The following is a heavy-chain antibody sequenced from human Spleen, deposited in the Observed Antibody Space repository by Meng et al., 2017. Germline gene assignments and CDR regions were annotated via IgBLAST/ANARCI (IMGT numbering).Heavy chain of an antibody. CDR2: INPKSGDT. CDR1: GYNFPDYW. Sequence: QVQVVQCGAGVKKTGASVKVSCKPSGYNFPDYWLHWVRRAPGQGLEWMGRINPKSGDTHYAQKFQGRVTMTGDTSISTAYMELSGLRSDDTAMYYCARDEDISAAGKLFGDYWGQGTLVTVSS. V-gene: IGHV1-2*06. J-gene: IGHJ4*02. D-gene: IGHD6-13*01. CDR3: ARDEDISAAGKLFGDY.